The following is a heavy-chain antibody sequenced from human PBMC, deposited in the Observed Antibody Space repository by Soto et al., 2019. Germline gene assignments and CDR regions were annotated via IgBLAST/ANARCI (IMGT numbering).Heavy chain of an antibody. CDR3: ARPSTSYGDYGWSLAY. CDR2: VSAHTGDS. CDR1: GYPFGGYA. V-gene: IGHV1-18*01. D-gene: IGHD4-17*01. J-gene: IGHJ4*02. Sequence: QVQLVQSGAEVKKPGASVKVSCKASGYPFGGYAIGWVRQAPGQGLEWMGWVSAHTGDSGYAQRFQGRVTLNTETSTRTAYMELRGMRSDDTAVYYCARPSTSYGDYGWSLAYWGQGTLVTVSS.